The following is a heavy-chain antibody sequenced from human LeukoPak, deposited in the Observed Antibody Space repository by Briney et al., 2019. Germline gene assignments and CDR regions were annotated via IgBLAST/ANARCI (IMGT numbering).Heavy chain of an antibody. CDR3: ARDGNYGDYI. V-gene: IGHV3-74*01. D-gene: IGHD4-17*01. CDR1: GFTFSSHW. CDR2: INPDGSST. J-gene: IGHJ4*02. Sequence: PGGSLRLSCAASGFTFSSHWMHWVRQAPGKGRVGVSRINPDGSSTSYADSVKGRFTISRDNAKNTLYLQMNSLRAEDTAVYYCARDGNYGDYIWGQGTLVTVSS.